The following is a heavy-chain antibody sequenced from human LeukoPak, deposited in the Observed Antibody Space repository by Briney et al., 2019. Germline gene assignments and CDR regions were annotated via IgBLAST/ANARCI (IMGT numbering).Heavy chain of an antibody. CDR2: ISGSGGST. CDR1: GFTFSSYA. CDR3: ARDARPIKAARPDPIWYFDL. J-gene: IGHJ2*01. V-gene: IGHV3-23*01. D-gene: IGHD6-6*01. Sequence: GGSLRLSCAASGFTFSSYAMSWVRQAPGKGLEWVSAISGSGGSTYYADSVKGRFTISRDNSKNSLYLQMNSLRAEDTAVYYCARDARPIKAARPDPIWYFDLWGRGTLVTVSS.